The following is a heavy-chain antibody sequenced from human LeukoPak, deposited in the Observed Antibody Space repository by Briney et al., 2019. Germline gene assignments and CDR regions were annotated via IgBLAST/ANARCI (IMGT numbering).Heavy chain of an antibody. D-gene: IGHD2-2*01. CDR3: ASGHYCTSTSCPGRGAFDI. Sequence: SETLSLTCTVSNGSISNYYWTWIRQPAGKGLEWIGRIYYTGSTNYNPSLKSRVIMSVDTSKNQFSLKLSSVTAADMALYYCASGHYCTSTSCPGRGAFDIWGQGTMVTVSS. CDR1: NGSISNYY. CDR2: IYYTGST. V-gene: IGHV4-4*07. J-gene: IGHJ3*02.